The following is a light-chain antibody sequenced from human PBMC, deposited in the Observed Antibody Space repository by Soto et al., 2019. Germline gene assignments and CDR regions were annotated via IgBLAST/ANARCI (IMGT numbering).Light chain of an antibody. CDR2: DVT. CDR3: SSYISSSTPYV. CDR1: SSDVGGYNF. Sequence: QSVLTQPASVSGSPGQSITISCTGTSSDVGGYNFVSWYQQHPDKAPKLMIYDVTNRPSGVSNRFSGSKSGNTASLTISGLQAEDEADYYCSSYISSSTPYVFGTGTKVTVL. J-gene: IGLJ1*01. V-gene: IGLV2-14*01.